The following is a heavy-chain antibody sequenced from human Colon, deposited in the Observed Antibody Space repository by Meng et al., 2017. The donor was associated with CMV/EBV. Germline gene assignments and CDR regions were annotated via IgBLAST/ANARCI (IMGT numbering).Heavy chain of an antibody. J-gene: IGHJ5*01. Sequence: KVSCKASGYSLASYDLNWVRLNDGQGLEWVAWMDPGSGNSTHSQRLQGRITLTRDTSTTTAYMELTNLRSEDTAVYFCARGNSWFVYWGQGTLVTVSS. V-gene: IGHV1-8*01. CDR2: MDPGSGNS. CDR3: ARGNSWFVY. CDR1: GYSLASYD.